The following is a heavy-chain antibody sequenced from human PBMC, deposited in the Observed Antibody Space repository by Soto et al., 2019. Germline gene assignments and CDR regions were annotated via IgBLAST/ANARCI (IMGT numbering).Heavy chain of an antibody. CDR2: VFYTGRA. CDR1: GGSISSGGYY. Sequence: PSETLSLTCTVSGGSISSGGYYWSWIRQHPGKGLEWIGYVFYTGRANYNASLKSRVSISLDTSNYQFSLKLSSVTAADTAVYYCARDGDGRMTTNPYYYNGMAVWGPGTTVTVSS. D-gene: IGHD4-4*01. J-gene: IGHJ6*02. CDR3: ARDGDGRMTTNPYYYNGMAV. V-gene: IGHV4-61*08.